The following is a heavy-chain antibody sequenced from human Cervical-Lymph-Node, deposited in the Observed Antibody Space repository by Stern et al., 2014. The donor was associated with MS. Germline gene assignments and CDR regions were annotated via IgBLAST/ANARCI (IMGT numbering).Heavy chain of an antibody. CDR2: ISYDGSNK. CDR3: AREATVFNFDY. CDR1: GFTFSSYA. Sequence: VQLVESGGGVVQPGRSLRLSCAASGFTFSSYAMHWVRQAPGKGLAWVAVISYDGSNKYYADSVKGRFTISRDNSKNTLYLQMNSLRAEDTAVYYCAREATVFNFDYWGQGTLVTVSS. V-gene: IGHV3-30*01. D-gene: IGHD4-17*01. J-gene: IGHJ4*02.